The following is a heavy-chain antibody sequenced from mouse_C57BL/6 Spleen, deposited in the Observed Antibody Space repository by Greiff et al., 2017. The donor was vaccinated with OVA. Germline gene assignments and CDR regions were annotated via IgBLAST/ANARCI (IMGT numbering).Heavy chain of an antibody. CDR1: GFTFSDYG. CDR3: ARGLITTVVAGDY. J-gene: IGHJ2*01. D-gene: IGHD1-1*01. Sequence: EVQVVESGGGLVKPGGSLTLSCAASGFTFSDYGMHWVRQAPEKGLEWVAYISSGSSTIYYADTVKGRFTISRDNAKNTLFLQMTSLRSEDTAMYYCARGLITTVVAGDYWGQGTTLTVSS. CDR2: ISSGSSTI. V-gene: IGHV5-17*01.